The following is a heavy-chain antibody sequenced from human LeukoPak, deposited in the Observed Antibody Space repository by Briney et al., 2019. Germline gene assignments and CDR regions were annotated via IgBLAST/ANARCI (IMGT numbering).Heavy chain of an antibody. Sequence: GGSLRLSCAASGFTFSTYGMHWVRQAPGKGLEWVAVISYDGTNKYYADSVKGRFTVSRDNSNNTLYLQMNSLRAEDTAVYYCAKRHMWFGDLWGSDYFDYWGQGTLVTVSS. V-gene: IGHV3-30*18. D-gene: IGHD3-10*01. CDR1: GFTFSTYG. CDR2: ISYDGTNK. J-gene: IGHJ4*02. CDR3: AKRHMWFGDLWGSDYFDY.